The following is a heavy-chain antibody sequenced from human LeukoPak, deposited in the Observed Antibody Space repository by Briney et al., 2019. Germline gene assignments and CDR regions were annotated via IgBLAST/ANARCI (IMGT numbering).Heavy chain of an antibody. J-gene: IGHJ4*02. CDR1: GGTFSSYT. Sequence: SVKVSCKASGGTFSSYTISWVRQAPGQGREWMGRIITILGIANYAQKFQGRVTITADKSTSTAYMELSSLRSEDTAVYYCARGLGNRFGYWGQGTLVTVSS. CDR3: ARGLGNRFGY. CDR2: IITILGIA. V-gene: IGHV1-69*02. D-gene: IGHD1-14*01.